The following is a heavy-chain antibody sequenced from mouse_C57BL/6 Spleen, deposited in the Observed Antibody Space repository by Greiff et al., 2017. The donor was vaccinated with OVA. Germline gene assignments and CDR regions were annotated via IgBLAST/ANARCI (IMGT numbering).Heavy chain of an antibody. CDR1: GFSFTSYG. D-gene: IGHD1-1*01. Sequence: QVQLKESGPGLVQPSQSLSITCTASGFSFTSYGVHWVRQSPGKGLEWLGAIWSGGSTAYNAALMSRLSITKDNSKSQVFFKMNSLQADDTAIYCGAKDYGDAMDYWGQGTSVTVSS. CDR2: IWSGGST. V-gene: IGHV2-5*01. CDR3: AKDYGDAMDY. J-gene: IGHJ4*01.